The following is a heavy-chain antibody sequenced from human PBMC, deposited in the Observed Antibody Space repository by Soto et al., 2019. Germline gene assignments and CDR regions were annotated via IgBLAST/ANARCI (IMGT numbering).Heavy chain of an antibody. D-gene: IGHD3-3*01. Sequence: SGKVCCKXSGYTFTYRYLHWVRQAPGQALEWMGWITPFNGNTNYAQKFQDRVTTTRDRSMSTAYMELSSLRSEDTAMYYCARDIRLGAFHIWGQGTMVTL. CDR3: ARDIRLGAFHI. V-gene: IGHV1-45*02. J-gene: IGHJ3*02. CDR2: ITPFNGNT. CDR1: GYTFTYRY.